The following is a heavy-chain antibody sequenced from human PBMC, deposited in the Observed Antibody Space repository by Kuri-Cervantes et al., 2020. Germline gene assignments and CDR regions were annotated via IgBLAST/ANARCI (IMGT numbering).Heavy chain of an antibody. CDR1: GYTFTGYY. V-gene: IGHV1-2*04. J-gene: IGHJ3*01. CDR2: INPYIGGT. CDR3: ARAPPQSLVFDL. Sequence: ASVKVSCKASGYTFTGYYLHWVRQAPDQGLEWVGWINPYIGGTKYGQKFQGWVTLTRDTSISTAYMEVSRLKSDDTAVYYCARAPPQSLVFDLWGQGTMVTVSS.